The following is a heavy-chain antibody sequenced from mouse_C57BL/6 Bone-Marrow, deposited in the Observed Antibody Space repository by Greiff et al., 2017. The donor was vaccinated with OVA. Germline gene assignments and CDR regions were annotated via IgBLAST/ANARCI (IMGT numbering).Heavy chain of an antibody. V-gene: IGHV1-26*01. D-gene: IGHD4-1*01. J-gene: IGHJ2*01. CDR3: ARSNWDVSFDY. CDR1: GYTFTDYY. Sequence: VQLQQSGPELVKPGASVKISCKASGYTFTDYYMNWVKQSHGKSLEWIGDINPNNGGTSYNQKFKGKATLTVDKSSSTAYMELRSLTSEDSAVYYCARSNWDVSFDYWGQGTTLTVSS. CDR2: INPNNGGT.